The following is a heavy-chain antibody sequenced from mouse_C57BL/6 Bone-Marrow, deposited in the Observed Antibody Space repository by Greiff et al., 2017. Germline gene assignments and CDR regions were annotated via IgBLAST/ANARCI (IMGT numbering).Heavy chain of an antibody. V-gene: IGHV1-42*01. CDR2: INPSTGGT. D-gene: IGHD1-1*01. Sequence: EVMLVESGPELVKPGASVKISCKASGYSFTGYYMNWVKQSPEKSLEWIGEINPSTGGTTYNQKFKAKATLTVDKSSSTAYMQLKRLTSEDSAVYYCAREGDYYGSLYFDVWGTGTTVTVSS. J-gene: IGHJ1*03. CDR3: AREGDYYGSLYFDV. CDR1: GYSFTGYY.